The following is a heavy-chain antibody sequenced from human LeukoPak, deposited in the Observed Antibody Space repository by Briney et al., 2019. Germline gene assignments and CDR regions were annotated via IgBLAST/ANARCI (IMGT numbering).Heavy chain of an antibody. V-gene: IGHV4-34*01. CDR1: GGSFSGYY. D-gene: IGHD4-17*01. Sequence: PSETLSLTCAVYGGSFSGYYWSWIRQPSGKGLEWIGEINHSGSTNYNPSLKSRVTISVDTSKNQFSLKLSSVTAADTAVYYCAGPYDYGPYWGQGTLVTVSS. CDR2: INHSGST. J-gene: IGHJ4*02. CDR3: AGPYDYGPY.